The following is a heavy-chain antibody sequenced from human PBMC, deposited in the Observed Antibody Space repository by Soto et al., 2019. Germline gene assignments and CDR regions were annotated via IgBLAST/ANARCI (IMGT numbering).Heavy chain of an antibody. CDR3: VSQRSNVLSQAYFDY. D-gene: IGHD3-16*01. CDR2: VYYRGRS. J-gene: IGHJ4*02. V-gene: IGHV4-39*01. Sequence: PSETLSLTCTLSGDIISSSSYYWVWIRQPPGKGLEWIGSVYYRGRSYSNSSVKSRVTISVDTSKNQFSLNFGSVTASDTALYYCVSQRSNVLSQAYFDYWGPGALVTVSS. CDR1: GDIISSSSYY.